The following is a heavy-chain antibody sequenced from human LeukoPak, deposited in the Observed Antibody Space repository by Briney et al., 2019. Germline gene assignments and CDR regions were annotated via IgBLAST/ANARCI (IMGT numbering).Heavy chain of an antibody. J-gene: IGHJ6*04. Sequence: SETLSLTCAVYGGSFSGYYWSWIRQPPGKGLEWIGEINHSGSTNYNPSLKSRVTISVDTSKNQFSLKLSSVTAADTAVYYCARGAAVRGVMGKPRPRDYYYGMDVWGKGTTVTVSS. CDR3: ARGAAVRGVMGKPRPRDYYYGMDV. D-gene: IGHD3-10*01. CDR1: GGSFSGYY. V-gene: IGHV4-34*01. CDR2: INHSGST.